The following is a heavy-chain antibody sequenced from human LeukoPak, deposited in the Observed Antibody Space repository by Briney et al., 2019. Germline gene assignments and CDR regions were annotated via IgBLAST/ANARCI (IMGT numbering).Heavy chain of an antibody. CDR3: AKEEYSPRLPEYYFDY. V-gene: IGHV3-23*01. CDR2: ISGSGGST. Sequence: PGGSLRLSCAASGFTFSNYAMTWVRQSPGKGLEWVSTISGSGGSTYYADSVKGRFTISRDNSKNTLYLQMNSLRAEDTAVYYCAKEEYSPRLPEYYFDYWGQGTLVTVSS. CDR1: GFTFSNYA. J-gene: IGHJ4*02. D-gene: IGHD6-6*01.